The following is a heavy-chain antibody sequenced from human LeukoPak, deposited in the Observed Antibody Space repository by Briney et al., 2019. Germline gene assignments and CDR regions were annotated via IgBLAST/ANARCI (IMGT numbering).Heavy chain of an antibody. CDR2: IYYSGST. Sequence: SQTLSLTCTVSGGSISSGDYYWSWIRQPPGKGLEWIGYIYYSGSTYYNPSLKSRVTISVDTSKNQFSLKLSSVTAADTAVYYCARDWSVYSSKPYGMDVWGQGITVTVSS. CDR3: ARDWSVYSSKPYGMDV. V-gene: IGHV4-30-4*01. D-gene: IGHD6-13*01. J-gene: IGHJ6*02. CDR1: GGSISSGDYY.